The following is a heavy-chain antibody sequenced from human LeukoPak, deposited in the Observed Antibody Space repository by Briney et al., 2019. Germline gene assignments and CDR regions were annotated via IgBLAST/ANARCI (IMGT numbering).Heavy chain of an antibody. CDR1: GGSISSGDYY. V-gene: IGHV4-30-4*01. Sequence: SQTLSLTCTVSGGSISSGDYYWSWIRQPPGKGLEWIGYIYYSGSTYYNPSLKSRVTISVDTSKNQFSLQLSSVTAADTAVYYCARDRGGSSTSFYYYGMDVWGQGTTVTVSS. CDR3: ARDRGGSSTSFYYYGMDV. J-gene: IGHJ6*02. CDR2: IYYSGST. D-gene: IGHD2-2*01.